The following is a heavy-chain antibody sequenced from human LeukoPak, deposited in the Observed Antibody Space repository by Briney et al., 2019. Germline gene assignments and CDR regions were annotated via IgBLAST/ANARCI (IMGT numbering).Heavy chain of an antibody. CDR1: GFTFSSYA. CDR3: ARDPDCGGVCSMFDY. J-gene: IGHJ4*02. Sequence: GGSLRLSCAASGFTFSSYAMHWVRQAPGKGLEWVAVISYDGSNKYYADSVKGRFTISRDNSKNTLYLQMNSLRAEKTAVYYCARDPDCGGVCSMFDYWGQGTLVTVSS. D-gene: IGHD2-21*02. CDR2: ISYDGSNK. V-gene: IGHV3-30-3*01.